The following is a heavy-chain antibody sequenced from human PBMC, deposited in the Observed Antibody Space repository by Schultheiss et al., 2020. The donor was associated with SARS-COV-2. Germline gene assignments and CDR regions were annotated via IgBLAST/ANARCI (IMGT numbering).Heavy chain of an antibody. J-gene: IGHJ6*03. Sequence: GGSLRLSCAASGFTVSSNYMSWVRQAPGKGLEWVAVISYDGSNKYYADSVKGRFTISRDNSKNTLYLQMNSLRAEDTAVYYCAREVGYYYYMDVWGKGTTVTGSS. CDR3: AREVGYYYYMDV. CDR1: GFTVSSNY. D-gene: IGHD2-15*01. CDR2: ISYDGSNK. V-gene: IGHV3-30*03.